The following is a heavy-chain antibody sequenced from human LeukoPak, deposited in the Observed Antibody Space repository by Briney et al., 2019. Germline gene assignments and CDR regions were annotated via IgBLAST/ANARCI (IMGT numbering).Heavy chain of an antibody. CDR3: TTDVGPLDY. V-gene: IGHV3-15*01. D-gene: IGHD1-26*01. CDR2: IKSKTDGRTT. Sequence: GGSLRLSCAASGFTFSNAWMSWVRQAPGKGLEWVGRIKSKTDGRTTDYAAPVKGRFTISRDDSKNTLYLQMNSLKTEDTAVYYCTTDVGPLDYWGQGTLVTVSS. CDR1: GFTFSNAW. J-gene: IGHJ4*02.